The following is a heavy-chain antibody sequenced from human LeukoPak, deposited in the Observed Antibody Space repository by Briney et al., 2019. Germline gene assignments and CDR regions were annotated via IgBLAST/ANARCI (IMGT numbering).Heavy chain of an antibody. CDR1: GFTFSSYS. Sequence: PGGSLRLSCVASGFTFSSYSMIWVRQAPGKGLEGVSYISSSSSTIYYADSVKGRFTISRDNAKNSLYLQMNSLRAEDTAVYYCARDRHRYSYDTGGYPPYWGQGTLVTVSS. J-gene: IGHJ4*02. D-gene: IGHD3-22*01. CDR3: ARDRHRYSYDTGGYPPY. CDR2: ISSSSSTI. V-gene: IGHV3-48*01.